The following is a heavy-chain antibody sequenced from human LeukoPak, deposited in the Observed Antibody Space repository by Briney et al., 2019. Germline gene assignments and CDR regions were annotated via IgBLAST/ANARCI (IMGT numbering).Heavy chain of an antibody. CDR3: AKDNFRSMVRGVMGY. D-gene: IGHD3-10*01. CDR2: ISGSGGST. V-gene: IGHV3-23*01. J-gene: IGHJ4*02. Sequence: GGSLRPSCAASGSTFSSYAMSWVRQAPGKGLEWVSAISGSGGSTYYADSVKGRFTISRDNSKNTLYLQMNSLRAEDTAVYYCAKDNFRSMVRGVMGYWGQGTLVTVSS. CDR1: GSTFSSYA.